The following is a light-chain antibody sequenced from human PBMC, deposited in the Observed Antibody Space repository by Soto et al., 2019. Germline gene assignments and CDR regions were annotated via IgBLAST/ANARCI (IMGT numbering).Light chain of an antibody. CDR2: DAS. CDR1: QSVSSY. CDR3: QQRSNWPLIT. V-gene: IGKV3-11*01. Sequence: EIVLTQSPATLSLSPGERATLSCRASQSVSSYLAWYKQKPGQAPRLLIYDASNRATGIPARFSGSGSGTDFTLTISSLETEDFAVYYCQQRSNWPLITFGQGTRLEIK. J-gene: IGKJ5*01.